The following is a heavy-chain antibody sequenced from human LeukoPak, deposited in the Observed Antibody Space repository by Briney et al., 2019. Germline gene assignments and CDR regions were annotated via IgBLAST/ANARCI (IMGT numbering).Heavy chain of an antibody. D-gene: IGHD3-10*01. CDR2: ISGSDGST. V-gene: IGHV3-23*01. J-gene: IGHJ4*02. CDR1: GFSFSSYA. CDR3: AKDGYYYGSGSYYNPGY. Sequence: PGGSLRLSCAASGFSFSSYAMSWVRQAPGKGLEWVSGISGSDGSTYYADSVKGRFTISRDNSKNTLYLQMNSLRAEDTAVYYCAKDGYYYGSGSYYNPGYWGQGTLVTVSS.